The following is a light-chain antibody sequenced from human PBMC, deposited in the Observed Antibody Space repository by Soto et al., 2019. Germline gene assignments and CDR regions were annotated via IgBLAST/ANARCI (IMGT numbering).Light chain of an antibody. Sequence: EVVMTQSPATLSVSPGERATLSCRASQSVSINFAWYQQKPGQAPRLLLFGASTRATGIPARFSGSGSGTEFTLTISSLQSEDFAVYYCHQYNNWPPWTFGQGTKVEIK. J-gene: IGKJ1*01. CDR3: HQYNNWPPWT. V-gene: IGKV3-15*01. CDR2: GAS. CDR1: QSVSIN.